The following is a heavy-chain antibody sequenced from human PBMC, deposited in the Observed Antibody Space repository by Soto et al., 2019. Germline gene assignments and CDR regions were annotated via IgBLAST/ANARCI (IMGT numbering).Heavy chain of an antibody. V-gene: IGHV3-33*01. Sequence: QVQLVESGGGVVQPGRSLRLSCAASGFTFSNYGMHWVRQAPGKGLEWVAVIWYDGSNKYYADSVKGRFTISRDNSKNTLYLQMNSLRAEDTAVYYCGYGSDHSADNWGQGTLVTVSS. CDR2: IWYDGSNK. D-gene: IGHD3-10*01. CDR1: GFTFSNYG. J-gene: IGHJ4*02. CDR3: GYGSDHSADN.